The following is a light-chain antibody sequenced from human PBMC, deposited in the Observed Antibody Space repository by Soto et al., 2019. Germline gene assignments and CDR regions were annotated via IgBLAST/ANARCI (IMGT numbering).Light chain of an antibody. J-gene: IGKJ1*01. V-gene: IGKV3-11*01. CDR2: DAS. CDR3: QHRYNWPRT. CDR1: QSVSSY. Sequence: EIVLTQSPATLSLSPGERATLSCRASQSVSSYLAWYQQKPGQGPRLLIYDASNRATGIPARFSGSGSGTDFTLTISSLEPEDFALYYCQHRYNWPRTFGQGTKVEIK.